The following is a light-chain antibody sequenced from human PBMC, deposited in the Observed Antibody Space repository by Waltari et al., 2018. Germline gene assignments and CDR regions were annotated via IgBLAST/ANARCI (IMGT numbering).Light chain of an antibody. CDR2: YDS. CDR3: QVWHPDIDPGV. Sequence: SYVLTQPPSVSVAPGETVRITCGGDNIGSYSVHWYQQKPRQAPVLVIFYDSDRPSGIPARFSGSNSGNTATLTITSVEAGDEARYYCQVWHPDIDPGVFGTGTEVTVL. J-gene: IGLJ1*01. V-gene: IGLV3-21*04. CDR1: NIGSYS.